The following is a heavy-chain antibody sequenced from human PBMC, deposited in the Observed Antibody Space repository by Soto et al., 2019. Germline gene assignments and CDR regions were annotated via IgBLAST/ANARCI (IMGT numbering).Heavy chain of an antibody. CDR2: IDEDGSHK. V-gene: IGHV3-7*01. Sequence: PGGSLRLSCAASGFTFSNYAMSWVRQAPGKGLEWVANIDEDGSHKHYVDSVKGRFIISRDNAKNSLYLQMNSLRAEDTAVYYCVRDTTRSGASDMVPPWGQGTLVTVSS. CDR3: VRDTTRSGASDMVPP. J-gene: IGHJ5*02. D-gene: IGHD3-10*01. CDR1: GFTFSNYA.